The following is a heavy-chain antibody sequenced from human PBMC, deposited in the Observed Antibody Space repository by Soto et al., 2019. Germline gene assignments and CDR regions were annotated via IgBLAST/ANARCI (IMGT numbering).Heavy chain of an antibody. J-gene: IGHJ6*02. V-gene: IGHV4-39*01. Sequence: SQTLSLTCTVSGGSISSSSYYWGWIRHPPGKGLEWIGSIYYSGSTYYNPSLESRVTISVDTSKNQFSLKLSSVTAADTAVYYCASLIVGARRGYYYYGMDVWGQGTTVTVSS. CDR1: GGSISSSSYY. CDR3: ASLIVGARRGYYYYGMDV. D-gene: IGHD1-26*01. CDR2: IYYSGST.